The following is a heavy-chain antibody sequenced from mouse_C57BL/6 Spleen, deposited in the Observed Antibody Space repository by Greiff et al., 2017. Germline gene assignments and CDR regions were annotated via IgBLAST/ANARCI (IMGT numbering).Heavy chain of an antibody. J-gene: IGHJ3*01. CDR1: GFTFSDYG. V-gene: IGHV5-17*01. CDR2: ISSGSSTI. D-gene: IGHD2-2*01. CDR3: ARPVTTKEVWFAY. Sequence: EVKLMESGGGLVKPGGSLKLSCAASGFTFSDYGMHWVRQAPEKGLEWVAYISSGSSTIYYADTVKGRFTISRDNAKNTLFLQMTSLRSEDTAMYYCARPVTTKEVWFAYWGQGTLVTVSA.